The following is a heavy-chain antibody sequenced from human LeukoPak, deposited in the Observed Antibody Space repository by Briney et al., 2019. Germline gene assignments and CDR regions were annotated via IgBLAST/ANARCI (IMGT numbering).Heavy chain of an antibody. V-gene: IGHV1-18*01. D-gene: IGHD2-2*01. J-gene: IGHJ4*02. CDR3: ARDSGYCSSTSSYDY. CDR1: GYTFTSYG. Sequence: ASVKVSCKASGYTFTSYGISWVRQAPGQGLEWMGWISAYNGNTNYAQKLQGRVTMTTDTSTSTAYMELRSLRSDDTAVYYCARDSGYCSSTSSYDYWGQGTLVTVSS. CDR2: ISAYNGNT.